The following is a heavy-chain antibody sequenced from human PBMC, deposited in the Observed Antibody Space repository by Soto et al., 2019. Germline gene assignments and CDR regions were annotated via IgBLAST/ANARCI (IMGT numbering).Heavy chain of an antibody. CDR1: GFTFSSYA. J-gene: IGHJ4*02. Sequence: EVQLLESGGGLVQPGGSLRLSCAASGFTFSSYAMSWVRQAPGKGLAWVSAISGSGGSTYYADSVKGRFTISRDNSKNTLYLQMNSLRAEDTAVYYCAKTPSLGYSSSWTNSPYWGQGTLVTVSS. CDR2: ISGSGGST. CDR3: AKTPSLGYSSSWTNSPY. D-gene: IGHD6-6*01. V-gene: IGHV3-23*01.